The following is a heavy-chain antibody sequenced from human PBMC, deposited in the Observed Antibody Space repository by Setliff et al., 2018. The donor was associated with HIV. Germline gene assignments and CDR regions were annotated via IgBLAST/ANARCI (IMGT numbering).Heavy chain of an antibody. D-gene: IGHD6-13*01. CDR2: IFYSGHT. CDR1: GGSISSSSYY. V-gene: IGHV4-39*01. CDR3: ARSPAAEGH. Sequence: PSETLSLTCTVSGGSISSSSYYWGWIRQPPGKGLEWIGSIFYSGHTYYNPSLRSRVTISVDTSKNQFSLKLRSVTAADTAVYYCARSPAAEGHWGRGTLVTVSS. J-gene: IGHJ4*02.